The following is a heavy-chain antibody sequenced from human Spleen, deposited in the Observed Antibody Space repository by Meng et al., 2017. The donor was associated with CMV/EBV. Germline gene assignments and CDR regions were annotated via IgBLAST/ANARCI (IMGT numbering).Heavy chain of an antibody. D-gene: IGHD2-15*01. CDR2: INHSGST. CDR1: GYQ. J-gene: IGHJ5*02. Sequence: GYQWGWNSQPQGKGLQWIGEINREINHSGSTDYNPSLKSRVTISIDTSKNQFSLKLTSVTAADTAVYYCARGRGYCSAGDCLNWFDPWGQGTLVTVSS. CDR3: ARGRGYCSAGDCLNWFDP. V-gene: IGHV4-34*01.